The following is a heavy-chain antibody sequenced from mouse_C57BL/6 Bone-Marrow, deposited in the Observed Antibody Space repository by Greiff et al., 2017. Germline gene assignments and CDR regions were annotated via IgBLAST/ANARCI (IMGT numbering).Heavy chain of an antibody. CDR1: GYTFTSYW. V-gene: IGHV1-69*01. CDR2: IDPSDSYT. Sequence: QVQLQQPGAELVMPGASVKLSCKASGYTFTSYWMHWVKQRPGQGLEWIGEIDPSDSYTNYNQKFKGKSTLTVDKSSSTAYMQLSSLTSEDSAVYYCASSGDYGDYYAMDYWGQGTSVTVSS. D-gene: IGHD2-4*01. J-gene: IGHJ4*01. CDR3: ASSGDYGDYYAMDY.